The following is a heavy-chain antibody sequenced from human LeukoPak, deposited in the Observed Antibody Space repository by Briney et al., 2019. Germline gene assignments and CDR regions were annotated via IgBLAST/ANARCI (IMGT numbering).Heavy chain of an antibody. D-gene: IGHD6-13*01. Sequence: EASVKVSCKASGFTFTSSAVQWVRQARGQRLEWIGWIVVGSGNTNYAQRFQERVTITRDMSTSTAYMELSSLRSEDTAVYYCASGIAAAGIGGPGAFDIWGQGTMVTVSS. V-gene: IGHV1-58*01. CDR2: IVVGSGNT. CDR1: GFTFTSSA. CDR3: ASGIAAAGIGGPGAFDI. J-gene: IGHJ3*02.